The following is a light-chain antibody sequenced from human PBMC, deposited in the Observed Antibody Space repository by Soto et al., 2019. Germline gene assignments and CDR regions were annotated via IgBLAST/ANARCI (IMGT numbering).Light chain of an antibody. CDR3: QQYNNWPQT. Sequence: ERVMTQSPVTLSVSPGESVTLSCRASQSVVSNLAWYQQKVGQAPRLLIYGVSTRATGIPARFSGSGSGRQFTLTISSLQSEDFAVYYCQQYNNWPQTFGQGTKMEIK. CDR1: QSVVSN. CDR2: GVS. J-gene: IGKJ1*01. V-gene: IGKV3-15*01.